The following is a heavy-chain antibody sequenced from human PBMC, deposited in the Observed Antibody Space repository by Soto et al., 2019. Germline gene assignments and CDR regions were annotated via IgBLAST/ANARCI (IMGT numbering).Heavy chain of an antibody. CDR1: GGTFSSYA. J-gene: IGHJ5*02. D-gene: IGHD2-2*01. Sequence: GASVKVSCKASGGTFSSYAISWVRQAPGQGLEWMGGIIPIFGTANYAQKFQGRVTITADKSTSTAYMELSSLRSEDTAVYYCARSCSSTSCYYWFDPWGQGTLVTVSS. CDR3: ARSCSSTSCYYWFDP. V-gene: IGHV1-69*06. CDR2: IIPIFGTA.